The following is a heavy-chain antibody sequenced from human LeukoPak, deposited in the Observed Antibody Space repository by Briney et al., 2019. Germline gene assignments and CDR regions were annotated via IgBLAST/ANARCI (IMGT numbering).Heavy chain of an antibody. D-gene: IGHD2-2*01. Sequence: ASVKVSCKASGYTFTSYGISWVRQAPGQGLEWIGWISAYNGNTDYAQKLQGRVTMTTDTSTSTAYMELRSLRSDDTAVYYCARDGRGYCSSTSCYAPSRGDYWGQGTLVTVSS. J-gene: IGHJ4*02. CDR1: GYTFTSYG. CDR3: ARDGRGYCSSTSCYAPSRGDY. V-gene: IGHV1-18*01. CDR2: ISAYNGNT.